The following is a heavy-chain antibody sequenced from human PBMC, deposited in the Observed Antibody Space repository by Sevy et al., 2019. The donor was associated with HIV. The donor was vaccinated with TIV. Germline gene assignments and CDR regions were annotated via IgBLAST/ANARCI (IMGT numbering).Heavy chain of an antibody. CDR3: AREPAVPLAGLVYYFDY. CDR2: IIPIFDTR. D-gene: IGHD6-19*01. J-gene: IGHJ4*02. V-gene: IGHV1-69*06. Sequence: ASVKVSCKASGGTFSSDLISWVRQAPGQGLEWMGRIIPIFDTRNYAQKFQGRVTITADISTSTAYMELSSLRSDDTAVYYCAREPAVPLAGLVYYFDYWGQGTLVTVSS. CDR1: GGTFSSDL.